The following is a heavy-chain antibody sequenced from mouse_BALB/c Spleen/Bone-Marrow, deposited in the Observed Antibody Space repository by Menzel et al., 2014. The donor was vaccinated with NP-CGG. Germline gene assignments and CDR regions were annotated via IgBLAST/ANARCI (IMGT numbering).Heavy chain of an antibody. J-gene: IGHJ4*01. CDR2: ISYSGST. CDR1: GDSITSGY. Sequence: EVLLVESGPSLVIPSQTLSLTCSVTGDSITSGYWNWIRKFPGNKLEYMGYISYSGSTYYNPSLKSRISITRDTSKNQYYLQWNSVTTEDTATYCGARRKVRRWAMDYWGQGTPVTVSS. D-gene: IGHD2-14*01. V-gene: IGHV3-8*02. CDR3: ARRKVRRWAMDY.